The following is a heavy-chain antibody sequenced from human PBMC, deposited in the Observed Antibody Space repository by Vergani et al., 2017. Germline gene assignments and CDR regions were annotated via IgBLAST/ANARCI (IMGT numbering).Heavy chain of an antibody. V-gene: IGHV4-61*02. CDR3: ARDGKSRDCSSTSCYSWLRY. Sequence: QVQLQESGPGLVKPSQTLSLTCTVSGGSISSGSYYWSWIRQPAGKGLEWIGRIYTSGSTNYNPPLKSRVTISVDTSKNQFSLKLSCVTAADTAVYYCARDGKSRDCSSTSCYSWLRYWGQGTLVTVSS. CDR1: GGSISSGSYY. J-gene: IGHJ4*02. D-gene: IGHD2-2*01. CDR2: IYTSGST.